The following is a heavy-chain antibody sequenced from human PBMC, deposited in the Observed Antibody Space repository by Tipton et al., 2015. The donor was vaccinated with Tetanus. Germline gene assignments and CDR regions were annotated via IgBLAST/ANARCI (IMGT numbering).Heavy chain of an antibody. CDR1: GGSLSRYY. V-gene: IGHV4-34*10. J-gene: IGHJ4*02. D-gene: IGHD3-3*01. Sequence: GLVKPSDTLSLTCAVYGGSLSRYYWTWIRQPPGKGLEWIGEVDDSGSTNYSPSLKSRITFSVDTSKNQFSLNLRSVTAADTAVYYCARANNDFPKKGPFDYWGQGTLVTVSS. CDR3: ARANNDFPKKGPFDY. CDR2: VDDSGST.